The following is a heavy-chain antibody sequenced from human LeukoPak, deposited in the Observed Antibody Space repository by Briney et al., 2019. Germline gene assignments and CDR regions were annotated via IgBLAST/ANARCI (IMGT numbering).Heavy chain of an antibody. Sequence: PGGSLRLSCAASGFTFGSYAMNWVRQAPGKGLEWVAVISYDGSNKYYADSVKGRFTISRDDANNSVYLQMNSLRAEDTAVYYCARSLGIGPYYSDYWGQGTLVTVSS. CDR2: ISYDGSNK. CDR1: GFTFGSYA. V-gene: IGHV3-30-3*01. D-gene: IGHD6-13*01. CDR3: ARSLGIGPYYSDY. J-gene: IGHJ4*02.